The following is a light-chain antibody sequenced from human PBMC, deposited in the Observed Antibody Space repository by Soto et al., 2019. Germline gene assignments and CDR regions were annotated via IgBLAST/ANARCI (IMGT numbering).Light chain of an antibody. J-gene: IGLJ1*01. CDR2: LNSDGSH. CDR3: QAWGTGIHYG. Sequence: QLVLTQSPSASASLGASVKLTCTLSSGHSSYAIAWHQQQPEKGPRYLMKLNSDGSHSKGDGIPDRFSGSSSGAERYLTISSLQSGDEADYYCQAWGTGIHYGFGTGTKLTVL. V-gene: IGLV4-69*01. CDR1: SGHSSYA.